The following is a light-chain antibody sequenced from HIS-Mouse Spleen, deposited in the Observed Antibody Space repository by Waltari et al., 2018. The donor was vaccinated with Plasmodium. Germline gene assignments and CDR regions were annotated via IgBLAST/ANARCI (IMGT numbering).Light chain of an antibody. CDR2: KAS. V-gene: IGKV1-5*03. CDR1: QSISSW. Sequence: DIQMTQSPSTLSASVEDRVTITCRASQSISSWLAWYQQKPGKAPKLLIYKASSLESGVPSRFSGSGSGTEFTLTISSLQPDDFATYYCQQYNSYQFGQGTKVEIK. J-gene: IGKJ1*01. CDR3: QQYNSYQ.